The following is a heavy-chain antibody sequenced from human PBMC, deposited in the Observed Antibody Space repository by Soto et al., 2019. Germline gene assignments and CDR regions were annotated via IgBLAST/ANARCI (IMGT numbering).Heavy chain of an antibody. CDR3: ARSIELRYFEY. J-gene: IGHJ4*02. CDR1: GSSISSRVYY. V-gene: IGHV4-39*01. Sequence: SETLSLTCTVSGSSISSRVYYWGWIRQPPGKGLEWIGSIYYSGNTYYNPSLKSRVIISVATSENQLSLKLSSVTAADTAVYYCARSIELRYFEYWGRGTLVTVSS. CDR2: IYYSGNT. D-gene: IGHD3-9*01.